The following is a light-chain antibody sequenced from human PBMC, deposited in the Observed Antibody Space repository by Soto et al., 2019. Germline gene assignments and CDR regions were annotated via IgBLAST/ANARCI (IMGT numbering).Light chain of an antibody. V-gene: IGLV2-8*01. CDR3: SSYAGSNKV. CDR2: EVS. CDR1: SSDVGGYNY. J-gene: IGLJ1*01. Sequence: QSVLTQPPSASWSPGQSVTISCTGTSSDVGGYNYVSWYQQHPGKAPKLMIYEVSKRPSGVPDRFSGSKSGNTASLTVSGLQAEDEADYYCSSYAGSNKVFGTGTKVT.